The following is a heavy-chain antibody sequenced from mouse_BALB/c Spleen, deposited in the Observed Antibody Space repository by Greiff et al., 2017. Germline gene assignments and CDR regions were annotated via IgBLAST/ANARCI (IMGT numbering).Heavy chain of an antibody. Sequence: VKVVESGPGLVAPSQSLSITCTVSGFSLTSYGVHWVRQPPGKGLEWLGVIWAGGSTNYNSALMSRLSISKDNSKSQVFLKMNSLQTDDTAMYYCARDLLNYGLDYWGQGTTLTVSS. CDR1: GFSLTSYG. V-gene: IGHV2-9*02. CDR2: IWAGGST. J-gene: IGHJ2*01. CDR3: ARDLLNYGLDY. D-gene: IGHD1-2*01.